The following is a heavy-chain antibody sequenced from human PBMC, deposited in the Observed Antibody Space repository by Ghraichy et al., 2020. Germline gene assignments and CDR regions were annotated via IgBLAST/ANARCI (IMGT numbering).Heavy chain of an antibody. CDR1: GFTFSSYW. D-gene: IGHD6-13*01. V-gene: IGHV3-7*03. J-gene: IGHJ4*02. CDR3: ARVPVGYQQQLVRYYFDY. Sequence: GGSLRLSCAASGFTFSSYWMSWVRQAPGKGLEWVANIKQDGSEKYYVDSVKGRFTISRDNAKNSLYLQMNSLRAEDTAVYYCARVPVGYQQQLVRYYFDYWGQGTLVTVSS. CDR2: IKQDGSEK.